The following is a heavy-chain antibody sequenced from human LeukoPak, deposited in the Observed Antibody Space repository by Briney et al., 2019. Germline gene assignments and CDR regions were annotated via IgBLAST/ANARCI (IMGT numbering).Heavy chain of an antibody. Sequence: PGGSLRLSCAASGFTFSNFNMNWVRQAPGKGLEWVSYISTSSSTIYYADSVKGRFTISRDNAKNSLFLQMNSLTAEDTAVYYCARDPFMTTGWGIDYWGQGTLVTVSS. V-gene: IGHV3-48*01. J-gene: IGHJ4*02. CDR3: ARDPFMTTGWGIDY. CDR2: ISTSSSTI. CDR1: GFTFSNFN. D-gene: IGHD4-17*01.